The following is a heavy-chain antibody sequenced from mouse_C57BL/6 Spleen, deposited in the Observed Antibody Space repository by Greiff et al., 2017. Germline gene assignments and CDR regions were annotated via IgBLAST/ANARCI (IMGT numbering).Heavy chain of an antibody. CDR2: INYDGSST. CDR1: GFTFSDYY. Sequence: EVKLMESEGGLVQPGSSMKLSCTASGFTFSDYYMAWVRQVPEKGLEWVANINYDGSSTYYLDSLKSRFIISRDNAKNILYLQMSSLKSEDTATYDCAREGYLEDWGQGTTLTVSS. V-gene: IGHV5-16*01. D-gene: IGHD2-2*01. J-gene: IGHJ2*01. CDR3: AREGYLED.